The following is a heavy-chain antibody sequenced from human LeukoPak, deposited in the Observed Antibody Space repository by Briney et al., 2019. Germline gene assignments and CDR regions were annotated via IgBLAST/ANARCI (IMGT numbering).Heavy chain of an antibody. CDR3: AKDPHSSVVTEFRIPPLDAFDI. Sequence: GGSLRLSCAASGFTFSSYAMNWVRQAPGKGLEWVSTIRSSGGSTYYADSVKGRFTISRDNSKNTLYLQMNSLRAEDTAVYYCAKDPHSSVVTEFRIPPLDAFDIWGQGTMVTVSS. J-gene: IGHJ3*02. D-gene: IGHD3-16*02. V-gene: IGHV3-23*01. CDR1: GFTFSSYA. CDR2: IRSSGGST.